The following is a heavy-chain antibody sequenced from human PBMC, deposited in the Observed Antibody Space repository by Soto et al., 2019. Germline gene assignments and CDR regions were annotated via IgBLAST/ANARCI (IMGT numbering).Heavy chain of an antibody. CDR3: AGVVWFRGMDV. CDR2: TYYRSKWIH. CDR1: GDSVSSSSAA. D-gene: IGHD3-16*01. Sequence: QALSLTCDISGDSVSSSSAACNLIRPSPSRGLEWLGRTYYRSKWIHEYTLSMESRITINPDTSKNQFSLHIYSVTPEDTAVYFCAGVVWFRGMDVWGQGTPVTVSS. V-gene: IGHV6-1*01. J-gene: IGHJ6*02.